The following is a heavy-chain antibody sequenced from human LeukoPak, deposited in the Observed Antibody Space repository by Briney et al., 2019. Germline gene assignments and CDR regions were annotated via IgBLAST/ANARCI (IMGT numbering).Heavy chain of an antibody. V-gene: IGHV3-9*01. D-gene: IGHD3-3*02. CDR2: ISWNSGSI. J-gene: IGHJ4*02. CDR1: GFTFDDYA. Sequence: GGSLRLSRAASGFTFDDYAMHWVRQAPGKGLEWVSGISWNSGSIGYADSVKGRFTISRDNAKNSLYLQMNSLRAEDTALYYCSKDXFXGGXSFLAMFFYYLGQGTLVTVSS. CDR3: SKDXFXGGXSFLAMFFYY.